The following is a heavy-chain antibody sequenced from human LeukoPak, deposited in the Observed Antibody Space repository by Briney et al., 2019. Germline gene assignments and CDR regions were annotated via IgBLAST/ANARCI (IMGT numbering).Heavy chain of an antibody. D-gene: IGHD3-22*01. CDR1: RFTFSSYA. CDR3: AKGSYYYDSSAYHYYFDY. J-gene: IGHJ4*02. CDR2: ISGSGGTT. V-gene: IGHV3-23*01. Sequence: GGSLRLSCAASRFTFSSYAVSWVRQAPGKGLEWVSAISGSGGTTYYADSVKGRFTISRDNSKNTLYLQMNSLRAEDTAVYYCAKGSYYYDSSAYHYYFDYWGQGTLVTVSS.